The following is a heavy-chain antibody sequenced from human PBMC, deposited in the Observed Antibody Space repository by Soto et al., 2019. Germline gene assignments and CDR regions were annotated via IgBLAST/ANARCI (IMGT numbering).Heavy chain of an antibody. J-gene: IGHJ3*02. CDR3: AKGLPIVVVPAAVEPDAFDI. CDR2: ISGSGGST. V-gene: IGHV3-23*01. D-gene: IGHD2-2*01. Sequence: GGSLRLSCAASGFTFSSYAMSWVRQAPGKGLEWVSAISGSGGSTYYADSVKGRFTISRDNSKNTLYLQMNSLRAEDTAVYYCAKGLPIVVVPAAVEPDAFDIWGQGTMVTVSS. CDR1: GFTFSSYA.